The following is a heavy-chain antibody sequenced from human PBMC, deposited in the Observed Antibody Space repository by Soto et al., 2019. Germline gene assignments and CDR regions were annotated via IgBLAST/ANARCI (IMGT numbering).Heavy chain of an antibody. Sequence: PSETLSLTCTVSGGSISSYYWSWIRQPPGKGLEWIGYIYYSGSTNYNPSLKSRVTISVDTSKNQFSLKLSSVTAADTAVYYCARDGGLYYMGVWGKGTTVTVSS. V-gene: IGHV4-59*01. J-gene: IGHJ6*03. CDR2: IYYSGST. CDR1: GGSISSYY. CDR3: ARDGGLYYMGV. D-gene: IGHD3-16*01.